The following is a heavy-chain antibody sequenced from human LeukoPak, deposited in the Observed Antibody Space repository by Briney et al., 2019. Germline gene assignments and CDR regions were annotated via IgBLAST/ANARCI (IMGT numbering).Heavy chain of an antibody. Sequence: GGSLRLSCAASGFTFSDYYMSWIRQAPGKGLEWVSYISSSGSTIYYADSVKGRFTISRDNAKNSLYLQMNSLRAEDTAVYYCATDLPGPWYYYDSIGAFDIWGQGTMVTVSS. CDR2: ISSSGSTI. V-gene: IGHV3-11*04. D-gene: IGHD3-22*01. CDR3: ATDLPGPWYYYDSIGAFDI. J-gene: IGHJ3*02. CDR1: GFTFSDYY.